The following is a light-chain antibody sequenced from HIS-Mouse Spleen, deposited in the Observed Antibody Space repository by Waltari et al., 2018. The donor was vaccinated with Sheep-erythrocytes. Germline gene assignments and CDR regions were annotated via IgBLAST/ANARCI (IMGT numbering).Light chain of an antibody. V-gene: IGLV2-23*01. CDR1: SSDVGSYNL. CDR3: CSYAGSSTPWV. J-gene: IGLJ3*02. CDR2: EGS. Sequence: QSALTQPASVSGSPGQSITISCTGTSSDVGSYNLVSWYQQHLGKAPKRMIYEGSKRPSGVSNRFSGSKSGNTASLTIAGLQAEDEADYYCCSYAGSSTPWVFGGGTKLTVL.